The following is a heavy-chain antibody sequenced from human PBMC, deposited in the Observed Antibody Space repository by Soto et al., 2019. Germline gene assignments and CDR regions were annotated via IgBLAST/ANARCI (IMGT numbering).Heavy chain of an antibody. D-gene: IGHD3-16*01. CDR1: GFTFSSYG. CDR2: ILYDGSNK. CDR3: AKDGGSSSLDY. V-gene: IGHV3-30*18. J-gene: IGHJ4*02. Sequence: GGSLRLSCAASGFTFSSYGMHWVRQAPGKGLEWVAVILYDGSNKYYADSVKGRFTISRDNSKNTLYLQMNSLRAEDTAVYYCAKDGGSSSLDYWGQGTLVTVSS.